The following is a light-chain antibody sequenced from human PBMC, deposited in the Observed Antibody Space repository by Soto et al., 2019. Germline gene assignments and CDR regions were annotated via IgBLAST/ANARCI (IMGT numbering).Light chain of an antibody. CDR3: QQYGSSPLLT. J-gene: IGKJ4*01. CDR2: GAS. Sequence: EIMLTQSPGTLSLSPGERATLSCRASQSVSSTNLACYQQKPGQAPRLLIYGASSRATGIPGRFIGSGSGTDFTLTISRLEPEDFVVYYCQQYGSSPLLTFGGGTKVEIK. V-gene: IGKV3-20*01. CDR1: QSVSSTN.